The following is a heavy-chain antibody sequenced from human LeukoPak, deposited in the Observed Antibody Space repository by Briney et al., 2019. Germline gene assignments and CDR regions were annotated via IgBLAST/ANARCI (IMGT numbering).Heavy chain of an antibody. D-gene: IGHD3-22*01. CDR2: IYTSGST. V-gene: IGHV4-4*07. Sequence: SETLSLTCTVSGGSISSYYWSWIRQPAGKGLEWIGRIYTSGSTNYNPSLKSRVTMSVDTSKNQFSLKLSSVTAADTAVYYCARDGRYGRYDSSGSNAFDIWGQGTMVTVSS. J-gene: IGHJ3*02. CDR1: GGSISSYY. CDR3: ARDGRYGRYDSSGSNAFDI.